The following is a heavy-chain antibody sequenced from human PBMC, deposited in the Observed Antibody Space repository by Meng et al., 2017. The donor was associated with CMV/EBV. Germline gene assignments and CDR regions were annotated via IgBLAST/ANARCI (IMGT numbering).Heavy chain of an antibody. CDR1: GFTFSSYW. V-gene: IGHV3-74*01. CDR2: INSDGSST. D-gene: IGHD3-22*01. CDR3: ARGGYYYDSSGYLKG. Sequence: GGSLRLSCAASGFTFSSYWMHWVRQAPGKGLVWVSRINSDGSSTSYADSVKGRFTISRDNAKNTLYLQMNSLRAEDTAVYYCARGGYYYDSSGYLKGWGQGTLVTSPQ. J-gene: IGHJ4*02.